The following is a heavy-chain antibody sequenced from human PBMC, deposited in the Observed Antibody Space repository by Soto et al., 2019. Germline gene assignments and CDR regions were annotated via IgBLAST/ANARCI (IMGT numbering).Heavy chain of an antibody. J-gene: IGHJ4*02. D-gene: IGHD5-18*01. Sequence: SETLSLTCTVSGGSLSSSGYYWGWIRQPPGKGLEYIGRIYTSGSTSYNPSLKSRVTMSMDTSQTQIYLNLTSVTAADTAVYYCARGGIQLSYAFDYWGQGILVTVS. CDR2: IYTSGST. CDR3: ARGGIQLSYAFDY. V-gene: IGHV4-39*07. CDR1: GGSLSSSGYY.